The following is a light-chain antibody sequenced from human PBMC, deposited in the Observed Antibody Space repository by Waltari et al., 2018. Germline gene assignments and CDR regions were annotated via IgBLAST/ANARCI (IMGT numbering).Light chain of an antibody. J-gene: IGKJ2*01. CDR2: KSF. CDR1: QSISNG. Sequence: DIQMTQSPSTLSASVGDRVTITCRASQSISNGLAWDQQKPGKAPKVLIYKSFTLQSGVPSRFSGSGSETEFSLTISSLQPDDFATYYCQQYNIWPYTFGQGTTLEI. V-gene: IGKV1-5*03. CDR3: QQYNIWPYT.